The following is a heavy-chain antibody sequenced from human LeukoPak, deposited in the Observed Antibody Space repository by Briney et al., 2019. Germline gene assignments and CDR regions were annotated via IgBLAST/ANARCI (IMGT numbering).Heavy chain of an antibody. CDR2: IYYSGST. CDR3: ARAWYYDSSGYYFGPNWFDP. V-gene: IGHV4-59*01. J-gene: IGHJ5*02. D-gene: IGHD3-22*01. CDR1: GGSISSYY. Sequence: PSETLSLTCTVSGGSISSYYWSWIRRPPGKGLEWIGYIYYSGSTNYNPSLKSRVTISVDTSKNQFSLKLSSVTAADTAVYYCARAWYYDSSGYYFGPNWFDPWGQGTLVTVSS.